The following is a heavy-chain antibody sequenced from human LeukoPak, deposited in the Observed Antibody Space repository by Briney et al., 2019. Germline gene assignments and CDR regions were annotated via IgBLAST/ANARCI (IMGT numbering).Heavy chain of an antibody. J-gene: IGHJ6*02. CDR3: ARAFGCSGTSCHARWGYYYYAMDV. CDR2: ISSSSSTI. D-gene: IGHD2-2*01. V-gene: IGHV3-48*01. Sequence: GGSLRLSCAASGFTFSSYSMNWVRQAPGKGLEWVSYISSSSSTIYYADSVKGRFTISRDNSKNTVYLQMSSLRAEDTAMYYCARAFGCSGTSCHARWGYYYYAMDVWGQGTTVTVSS. CDR1: GFTFSSYS.